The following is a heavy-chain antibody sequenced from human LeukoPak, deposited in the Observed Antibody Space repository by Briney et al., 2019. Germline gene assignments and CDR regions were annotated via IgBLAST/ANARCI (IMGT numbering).Heavy chain of an antibody. CDR1: GYTFSSHG. D-gene: IGHD4/OR15-4a*01. CDR3: ARDVDYGPLDP. Sequence: ASVKVSCKASGYTFSSHGITWVRQAPGQGLEWMGWINTNTGNPTYAQGFTGRFVFSLDTSVSTAYLQISSLKAEDTAVYYCARDVDYGPLDPWGQGTLVTVSS. V-gene: IGHV7-4-1*02. CDR2: INTNTGNP. J-gene: IGHJ5*02.